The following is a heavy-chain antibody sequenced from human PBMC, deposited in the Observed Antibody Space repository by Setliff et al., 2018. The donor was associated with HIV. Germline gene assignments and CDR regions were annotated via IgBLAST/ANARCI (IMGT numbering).Heavy chain of an antibody. V-gene: IGHV1-2*06. CDR1: GGTFSSYA. Sequence: ASVKVSCKASGGTFSSYAISWVRQAPGQGLEWMGRINPNSGGTNYAQKFQGRVTMTRDTSISTVYMELSSLRSDDTAVYYCARGESSYYYYYMDVWGTGTTVTVSS. CDR2: INPNSGGT. J-gene: IGHJ6*03. CDR3: ARGESSYYYYYMDV.